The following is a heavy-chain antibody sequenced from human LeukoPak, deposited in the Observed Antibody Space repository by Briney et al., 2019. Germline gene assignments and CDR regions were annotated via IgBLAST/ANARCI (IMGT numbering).Heavy chain of an antibody. V-gene: IGHV3-30-3*01. D-gene: IGHD3-10*01. CDR1: GFTFSNYF. CDR2: IANDGSHT. Sequence: GGSLRLTCAASGFTFSNYFMHWVRQAPGKGLEWVADIANDGSHTFYVESVKGRFTISRDNSKNTLYLQMNSLRVEDTAVYFCARERQDTIIHSGAFDIWGQGTMVTVSS. J-gene: IGHJ3*02. CDR3: ARERQDTIIHSGAFDI.